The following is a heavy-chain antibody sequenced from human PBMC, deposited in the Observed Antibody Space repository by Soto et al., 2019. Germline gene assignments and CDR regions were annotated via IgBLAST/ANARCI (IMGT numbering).Heavy chain of an antibody. J-gene: IGHJ3*02. CDR3: AKDQLRITYVFDI. CDR1: GFTFNTYG. D-gene: IGHD2-2*01. CDR2: ISYDGSNT. Sequence: QVQLVESGGGVVQPGRSLRLSCAASGFTFNTYGMHWVRQAPGKGLEWVAVISYDGSNTYYTDSVKGRFTISRDNSKNPLDLQMNSLRPEDTAVYYCAKDQLRITYVFDICGQGTMVTVSS. V-gene: IGHV3-30*18.